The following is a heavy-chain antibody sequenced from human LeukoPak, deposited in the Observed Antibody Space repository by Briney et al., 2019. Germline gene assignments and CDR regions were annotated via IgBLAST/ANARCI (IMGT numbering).Heavy chain of an antibody. Sequence: PGGSLRLSCAASGFTFYSYAMSWVRQAPGKGLEWVSGISGSGGGTYYANSVKGRFTISRDNSKNTVYLQMNSLRAEDTAVYYCAKDLSAAWYCGGGRCSHFDYWGQGTLVTVSS. CDR2: ISGSGGGT. CDR3: AKDLSAAWYCGGGRCSHFDY. CDR1: GFTFYSYA. J-gene: IGHJ4*02. V-gene: IGHV3-23*01. D-gene: IGHD2-15*01.